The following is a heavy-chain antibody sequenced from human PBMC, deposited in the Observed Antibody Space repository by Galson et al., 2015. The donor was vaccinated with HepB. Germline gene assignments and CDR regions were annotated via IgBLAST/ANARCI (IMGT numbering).Heavy chain of an antibody. Sequence: SVKVSCKASGYTFTGYYMHWVRQAPGQGLEWMGRINPNSGGTNYAQKFQGRVTMTRDTSISTAYMELSRLRSDDTAVYYCAREFGLRRYSSGWTWVYWGQGTLVTVSS. V-gene: IGHV1-2*06. CDR1: GYTFTGYY. J-gene: IGHJ4*02. CDR2: INPNSGGT. CDR3: AREFGLRRYSSGWTWVY. D-gene: IGHD6-19*01.